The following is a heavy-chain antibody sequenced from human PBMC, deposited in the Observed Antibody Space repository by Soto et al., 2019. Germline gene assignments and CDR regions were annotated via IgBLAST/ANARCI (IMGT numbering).Heavy chain of an antibody. CDR3: ARDGSGSYYLFDP. CDR1: GGTLSSYA. J-gene: IGHJ5*02. V-gene: IGHV1-69*13. D-gene: IGHD3-10*01. Sequence: GASVKVSCKASGGTLSSYAISWVRQAPGQGLEWMGGIIPIFGTANYAQKFQGRVTITADESTSTAYMELSSLRSEDTAVYYCARDGSGSYYLFDPWGQGTLVTVSS. CDR2: IIPIFGTA.